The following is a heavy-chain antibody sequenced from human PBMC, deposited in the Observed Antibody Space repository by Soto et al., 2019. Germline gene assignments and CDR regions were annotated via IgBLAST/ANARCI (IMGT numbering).Heavy chain of an antibody. CDR1: GGSISSGGYY. Sequence: QVQLQESGPGLVKPSQTLSLTCTVSGGSISSGGYYWSWIRQHPGKGLEWIGYIYYSGSTYYNPSLKSRVTISVDTSKNQFSLKLSSVTAADTAVYYCARGILWFGELLSSGGWFDPWGQGTLVTVSS. CDR3: ARGILWFGELLSSGGWFDP. CDR2: IYYSGST. J-gene: IGHJ5*02. D-gene: IGHD3-10*01. V-gene: IGHV4-31*03.